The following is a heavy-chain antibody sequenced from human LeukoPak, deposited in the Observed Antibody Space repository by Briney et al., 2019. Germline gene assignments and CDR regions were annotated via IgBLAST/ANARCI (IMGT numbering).Heavy chain of an antibody. J-gene: IGHJ4*02. CDR1: GGSFSGYY. V-gene: IGHV4-34*01. Sequence: SEPPTLTCAVYGGSFSGYYWSWSRQPPGKGLEWIGEINHSGSTNYNPSLKSRVTISVDTSKNQFSLKLSSVTAADTAVYYCARVSIAAAAADYWGQGTLVTVSS. CDR2: INHSGST. D-gene: IGHD6-13*01. CDR3: ARVSIAAAAADY.